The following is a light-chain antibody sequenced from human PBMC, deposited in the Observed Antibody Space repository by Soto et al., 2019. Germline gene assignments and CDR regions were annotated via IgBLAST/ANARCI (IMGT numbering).Light chain of an antibody. J-gene: IGKJ4*01. V-gene: IGKV3-15*01. Sequence: EIVMTQSPATLSVSPGERATLSCRASQSVSSNLAWYQQKPGQAPRLLIYGASTRATGIRARFSGSGSGTEFTLTISSLQSEDFAVYYCQQYNNWPLLFGGGTKVEIK. CDR1: QSVSSN. CDR2: GAS. CDR3: QQYNNWPLL.